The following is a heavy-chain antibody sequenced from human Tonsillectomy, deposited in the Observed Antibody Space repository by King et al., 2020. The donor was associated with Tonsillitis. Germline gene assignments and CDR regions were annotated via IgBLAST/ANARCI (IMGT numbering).Heavy chain of an antibody. D-gene: IGHD3-16*02. V-gene: IGHV3-49*04. Sequence: DVQLVESGGGLVQPGRSLRLSCTASGFTFGDYAMSWVRQAPGKGLEWVGFIRSKAYGGTTEYAASVKGRFTISRDDSKSIAYLQMNSLKTEDTAVYYCTRDQEVDYVWGSYRFFSDYWGQGTLVTVSS. J-gene: IGHJ4*02. CDR2: IRSKAYGGTT. CDR3: TRDQEVDYVWGSYRFFSDY. CDR1: GFTFGDYA.